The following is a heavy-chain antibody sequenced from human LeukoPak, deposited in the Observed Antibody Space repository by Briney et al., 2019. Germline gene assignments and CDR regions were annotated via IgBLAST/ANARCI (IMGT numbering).Heavy chain of an antibody. CDR1: GGSISSYY. V-gene: IGHV4-59*08. J-gene: IGHJ4*02. Sequence: SETLSLTRTVSGGSISSYYWSWIRQPPGKGLEWIGYIYYSGSTNYNPSLKSRVTISVDTSKNQFSLKLSSATAADTAVYYCARRYCSAGSCYSSFEYWGQGSLVTVSS. D-gene: IGHD2-15*01. CDR2: IYYSGST. CDR3: ARRYCSAGSCYSSFEY.